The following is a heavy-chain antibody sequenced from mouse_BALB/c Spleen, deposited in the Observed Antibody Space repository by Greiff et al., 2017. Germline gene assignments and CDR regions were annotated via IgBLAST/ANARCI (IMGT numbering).Heavy chain of an antibody. CDR2: INPNNGGT. Sequence: EVQLQESGPELVKPGASVKIPCKASGYTFTDYNMDWVKQSHGKSLEWIGDINPNNGGTIYNQKFKGKATLTVDKSSSTAYMELRSLTSEDTAVYYCARKVYGYDEHAMDYWGQGTSVTVSS. CDR3: ARKVYGYDEHAMDY. J-gene: IGHJ4*01. V-gene: IGHV1-18*01. D-gene: IGHD2-2*01. CDR1: GYTFTDYN.